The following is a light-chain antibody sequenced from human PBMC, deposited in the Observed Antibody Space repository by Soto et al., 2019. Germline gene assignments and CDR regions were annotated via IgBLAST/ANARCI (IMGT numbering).Light chain of an antibody. J-gene: IGKJ1*01. V-gene: IGKV3-20*01. Sequence: EIVLTQSPGTLSLSPGERATLSCRASQSVSGSYLAWYQQKPGQAPRLLIYGASSRATAIPDRFSGSGSGTDFTLTISRLEPEEFAVYYCHQYGSSPQTFGQGAKVEIK. CDR1: QSVSGSY. CDR2: GAS. CDR3: HQYGSSPQT.